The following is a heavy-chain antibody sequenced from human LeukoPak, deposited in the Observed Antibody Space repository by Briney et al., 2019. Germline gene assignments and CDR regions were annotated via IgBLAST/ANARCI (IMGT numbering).Heavy chain of an antibody. J-gene: IGHJ6*03. Sequence: GGSLRLSCEASGFTFITYTTNWARQAPGKGLEWVSSISGSSTNIFYADSLKGRFTISRDNAKNSLYLQMDSLRAEDTAVYSCARNRRELSRPSLSHIMD. CDR2: ISGSSTNI. CDR3: ARNRRELSRPSLSHIMD. CDR1: GFTFITYT. V-gene: IGHV3-21*01. D-gene: IGHD3-16*02.